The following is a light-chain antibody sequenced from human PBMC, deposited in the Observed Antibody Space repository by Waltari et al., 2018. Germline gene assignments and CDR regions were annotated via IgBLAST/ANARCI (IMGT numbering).Light chain of an antibody. CDR3: AAWDNSLSGWV. V-gene: IGLV1-47*01. Sequence: QSVLPQPPSASGTPGQRVTIPCYGIPSKIGNNNVFWYQQLPGTAPKLLIYRNDQRPSGVPDRFSGSKSVTSASLAIGGLRSEDEADYHCAAWDNSLSGWVFGEGTKLTVL. CDR2: RND. CDR1: PSKIGNNN. J-gene: IGLJ3*02.